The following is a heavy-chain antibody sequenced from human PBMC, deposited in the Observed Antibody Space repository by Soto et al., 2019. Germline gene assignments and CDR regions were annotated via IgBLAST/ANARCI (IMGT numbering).Heavy chain of an antibody. CDR2: IYYSGST. CDR3: ARAWVVPATTHYYGMDV. J-gene: IGHJ6*02. V-gene: IGHV4-31*03. Sequence: KTSETLSLTCTVSGGSISSGGYYWSWIRQHPGKGLEWIGYIYYSGSTYYNPSLKSRVTISVDTSKNQFSLKLSSVTAADTAVYYCARAWVVPATTHYYGMDVWGQGTTVTVSS. CDR1: GGSISSGGYY. D-gene: IGHD2-2*01.